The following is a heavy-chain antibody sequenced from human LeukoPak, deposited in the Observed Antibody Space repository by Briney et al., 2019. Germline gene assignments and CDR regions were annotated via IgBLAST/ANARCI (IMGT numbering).Heavy chain of an antibody. CDR1: GFTFSSYS. J-gene: IGHJ6*02. V-gene: IGHV3-48*01. CDR2: ISSSSSTI. CDR3: ARDDYYYGMDV. Sequence: GGSLRLSCAASGFTFSSYSMNWVRQAPGKGLEWVSYISSSSSTIHYADSVKGRFTISRDNAKNSLYLQMNSLRAEDTAVYYCARDDYYYGMDVWGQGTTVTVSS.